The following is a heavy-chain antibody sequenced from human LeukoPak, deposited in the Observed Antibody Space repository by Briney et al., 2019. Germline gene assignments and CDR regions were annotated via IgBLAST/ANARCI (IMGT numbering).Heavy chain of an antibody. CDR3: ARDRGYSSNLYYFDY. D-gene: IGHD6-13*01. Sequence: SETLSLTCTVSGGSISSYYWSWIRQPAGKGLEWIGRIYTSGSTNYSPSLKSRVTMSVDTSKNQFSLKLSSVTAADTAVYYCARDRGYSSNLYYFDYWGQGTLVTVSS. CDR2: IYTSGST. J-gene: IGHJ4*02. V-gene: IGHV4-4*07. CDR1: GGSISSYY.